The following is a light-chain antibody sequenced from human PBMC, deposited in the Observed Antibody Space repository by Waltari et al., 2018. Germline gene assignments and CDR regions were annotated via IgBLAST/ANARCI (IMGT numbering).Light chain of an antibody. J-gene: IGKJ1*01. CDR2: DAS. Sequence: IVLTQSPGTLSLSPGGRATLSCRARASVSVDYLAWYQQKPVQAPRLLIYDASTRATGVPDRFSGSGSGTDFTLTISRLEPEDFAVYYCQQYGSLPWTFGQGTKVAIK. CDR1: ASVSVDY. CDR3: QQYGSLPWT. V-gene: IGKV3-20*01.